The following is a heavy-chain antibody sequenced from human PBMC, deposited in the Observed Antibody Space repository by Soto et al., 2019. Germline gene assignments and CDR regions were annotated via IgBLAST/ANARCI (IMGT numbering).Heavy chain of an antibody. J-gene: IGHJ4*02. CDR3: ASDGDTLQY. D-gene: IGHD5-18*01. Sequence: ASVRVSCQASGYTFTSYGISWVRQAPGQGLEWMGWISAYNGNKNYEQKLQGRVTMTTDTPTRTASMELRRLRSDDTAAVYSASDGDTLQYWGQGTLVNVS. CDR1: GYTFTSYG. CDR2: ISAYNGNK. V-gene: IGHV1-18*01.